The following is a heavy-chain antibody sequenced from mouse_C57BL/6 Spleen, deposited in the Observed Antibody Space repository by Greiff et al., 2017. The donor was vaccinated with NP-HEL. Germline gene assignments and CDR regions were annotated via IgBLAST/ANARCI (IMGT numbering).Heavy chain of an antibody. CDR1: GFTFSSYA. CDR3: AREGSSSRYCEG. D-gene: IGHD1-1*01. Sequence: EVHLVESGAGLVKPGGSLKLSCAASGFTFSSYAMSWVRQTPEKRLEWVAYISSGGGYIYYADTVKGRFTLSRDNARNTLYLQMSSLKSEDTAMYYCAREGSSSRYCEGWGTGTTVTVSS. CDR2: ISSGGGYI. J-gene: IGHJ1*03. V-gene: IGHV5S21*01.